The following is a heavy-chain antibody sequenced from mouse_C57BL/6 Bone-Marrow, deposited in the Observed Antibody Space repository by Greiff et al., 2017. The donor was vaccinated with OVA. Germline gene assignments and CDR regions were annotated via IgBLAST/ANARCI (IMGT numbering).Heavy chain of an antibody. Sequence: EVMLVESEGGLVQPGSSMKLSCTASGFTFSDYYMAWVRQVPEKGLEWVANINYDGSSTYYLDSLKSRFIISRDNAKNILYLQMSSLKSEDTATYYCARERRERYFDVWGTGTTVTVSS. CDR3: ARERRERYFDV. CDR2: INYDGSST. J-gene: IGHJ1*03. V-gene: IGHV5-16*01. CDR1: GFTFSDYY.